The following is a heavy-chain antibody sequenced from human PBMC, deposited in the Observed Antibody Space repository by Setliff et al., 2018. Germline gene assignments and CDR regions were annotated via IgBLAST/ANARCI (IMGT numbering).Heavy chain of an antibody. V-gene: IGHV4-30-4*01. D-gene: IGHD2-2*01. CDR3: ARTHCTTTSCFYFHY. CDR1: GGSISSMSYY. CDR2: ISHGVST. J-gene: IGHJ4*02. Sequence: SETLSLTCTVSGGSISSMSYYWSWIRQPPGKGLEYIGHISHGVSTSYSPSLKSRLSISADTSKNQFSLKLTSVTAADTAVYYCARTHCTTTSCFYFHYWGQGTVVTVYS.